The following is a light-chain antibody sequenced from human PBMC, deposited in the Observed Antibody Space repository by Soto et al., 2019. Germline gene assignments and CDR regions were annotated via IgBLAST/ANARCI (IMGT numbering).Light chain of an antibody. J-gene: IGKJ4*01. CDR2: GAS. Sequence: EIVLTQSPGTLSLSPGERATLSCRASQSVSSSYLAWYQQKPGQAPRLLIYGASTRATGIPDRFSGSGSGTDFTLTISSLEPEDFAVYYCQQYGSSPLLFGGGTKVEIK. V-gene: IGKV3-20*01. CDR1: QSVSSSY. CDR3: QQYGSSPLL.